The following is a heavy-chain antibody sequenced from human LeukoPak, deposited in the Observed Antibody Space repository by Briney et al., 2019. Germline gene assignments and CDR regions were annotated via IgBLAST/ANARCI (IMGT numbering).Heavy chain of an antibody. CDR2: INTYNGNP. D-gene: IGHD3-10*01. CDR1: GYTFSNYA. CDR3: VSTGSDGFDI. V-gene: IGHV7-4-1*02. J-gene: IGHJ3*02. Sequence: RASVKVSCKASGYTFSNYAMNWVRQAPGQGLEFMGWINTYNGNPTYAQAFTGRFVFSVDTSVSTAYLQISSLKTEDTAVYYCVSTGSDGFDIWGQGTMIIVSS.